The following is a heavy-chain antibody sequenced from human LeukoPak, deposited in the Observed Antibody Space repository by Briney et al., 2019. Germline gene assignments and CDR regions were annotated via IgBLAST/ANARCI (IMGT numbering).Heavy chain of an antibody. CDR2: IYDSGST. J-gene: IGHJ3*02. CDR1: GGSIRSYY. D-gene: IGHD3-10*01. V-gene: IGHV4-59*12. Sequence: SETLSLTCTVSGGSIRSYYWSWIRQPPGKGLEWVGYIYDSGSTSYNPSLKSRVTISLDTSRNQFSLKLTSVTAADTAVYYCAKSNGYGLVDIWGQGTMVTVSS. CDR3: AKSNGYGLVDI.